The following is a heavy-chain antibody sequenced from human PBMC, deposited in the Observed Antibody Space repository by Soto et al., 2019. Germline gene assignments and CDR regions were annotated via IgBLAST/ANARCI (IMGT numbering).Heavy chain of an antibody. CDR3: ARPGAGYCISTSCSNDYSYGMDV. J-gene: IGHJ6*02. CDR1: RYTFTSYY. Sequence: ASVKVSCKASRYTFTSYYMHWVRQAPGQGLEWMGIINPSGGSTSYAQKFQGRVTMTRDTSTSTVYMELSSLRSEDTAVYYCARPGAGYCISTSCSNDYSYGMDVWGQGTMVTVYS. D-gene: IGHD2-2*01. CDR2: INPSGGST. V-gene: IGHV1-46*01.